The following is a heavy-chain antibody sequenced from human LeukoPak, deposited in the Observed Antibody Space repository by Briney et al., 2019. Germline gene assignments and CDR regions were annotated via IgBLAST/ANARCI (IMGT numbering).Heavy chain of an antibody. J-gene: IGHJ5*02. CDR1: GDSISGSDYY. V-gene: IGHV4-39*01. CDR2: IWYSGSA. Sequence: PSETLSLTCNVSGDSISGSDYYWGWMRQPPGKGLEWIANIWYSGSAYYNPPLQSRVTITVDTSKNQFSLNVKSVTAGDSAVYYCLRHAGGIILTWGQGTRAAVSS. D-gene: IGHD1-1*01. CDR3: LRHAGGIILT.